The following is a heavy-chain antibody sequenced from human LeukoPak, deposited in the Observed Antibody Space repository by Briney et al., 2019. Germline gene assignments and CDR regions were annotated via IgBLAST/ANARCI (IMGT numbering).Heavy chain of an antibody. CDR1: GGTFSSYA. Sequence: SVKVSCKASGGTFSSYAISWVRQAPGQGLEWMGRIIPILGIANYAQKFQGRVTITADKSTSTAYMELSSLRSEDTAVYYCARDVGPAEGILTGYSTGNWFDPWGQGTLVTVSS. CDR3: ARDVGPAEGILTGYSTGNWFDP. J-gene: IGHJ5*02. D-gene: IGHD3-9*01. V-gene: IGHV1-69*04. CDR2: IIPILGIA.